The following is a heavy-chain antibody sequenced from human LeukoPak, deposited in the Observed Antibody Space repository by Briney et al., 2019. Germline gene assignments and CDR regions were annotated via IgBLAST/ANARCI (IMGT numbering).Heavy chain of an antibody. CDR1: GFSFKDSW. D-gene: IGHD5-12*01. CDR2: ISGSGGST. J-gene: IGHJ4*02. Sequence: GGSLRLSCAASGFSFKDSWMSWVRQAPGKGLEWVSAISGSGGSTYYADSVKGRFTISRDNSKNTLYLQMNSLRAEDTAVYYCAKDQGGHIVATPFDYWGQGTLVTVSS. V-gene: IGHV3-23*01. CDR3: AKDQGGHIVATPFDY.